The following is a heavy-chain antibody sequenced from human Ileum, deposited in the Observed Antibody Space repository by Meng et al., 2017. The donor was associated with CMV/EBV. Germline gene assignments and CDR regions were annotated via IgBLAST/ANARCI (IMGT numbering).Heavy chain of an antibody. CDR3: ARAAARGVPVDL. J-gene: IGHJ5*02. CDR1: GGSVSSYY. D-gene: IGHD3-10*01. Sequence: QLRLQESAPRLLKPSDTLSLTCTVTGGSVSSYYWTWIRQSAGKGLEWIGRIHPSGTTDDNHSLRGRVTMSLDTSKNQFSLKLTSVTAADTAVYYCARAAARGVPVDLWGQGTLVTVSS. V-gene: IGHV4-4*07. CDR2: IHPSGTT.